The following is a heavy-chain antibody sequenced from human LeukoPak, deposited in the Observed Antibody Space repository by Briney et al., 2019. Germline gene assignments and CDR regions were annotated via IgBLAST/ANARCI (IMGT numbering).Heavy chain of an antibody. J-gene: IGHJ4*02. CDR2: ISYSGST. Sequence: SETLSLTCTVSGGSISSYCWSWIRQPPGKGLEWIGYISYSGSTNFNPSLKSRVTISVDTSKNQFSLKLSSVTAADTAVYYCARRVAVRPRYYFDYWGQGTLVTVSS. V-gene: IGHV4-59*01. CDR1: GGSISSYC. CDR3: ARRVAVRPRYYFDY. D-gene: IGHD6-6*01.